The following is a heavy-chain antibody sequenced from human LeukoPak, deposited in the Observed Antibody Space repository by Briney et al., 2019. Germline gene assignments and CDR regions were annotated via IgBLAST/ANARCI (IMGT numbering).Heavy chain of an antibody. CDR2: IKSKTDGGTT. D-gene: IGHD1-26*01. CDR1: GFTFSNAW. Sequence: PGGSLRLSCAASGFTFSNAWMSWVRQAPGKGLEWVGRIKSKTDGGTTDYAAPVKGRFTISRDDSKNTLYLQMNSLKTEDTAVYYCTTDDLGGELDFDYWGQGTLVTVPS. V-gene: IGHV3-15*01. J-gene: IGHJ4*02. CDR3: TTDDLGGELDFDY.